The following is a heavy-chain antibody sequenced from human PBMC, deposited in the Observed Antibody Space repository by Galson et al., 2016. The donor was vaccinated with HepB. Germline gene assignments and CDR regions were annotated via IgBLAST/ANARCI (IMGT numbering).Heavy chain of an antibody. J-gene: IGHJ5*01. D-gene: IGHD2-15*01. CDR1: GFIISTYD. CDR3: AKDWWSYCSAGSCYATWFDS. CDR2: IGIADDT. V-gene: IGHV3-13*01. Sequence: SLRLSCAASGFIISTYDMHWVRQAAGKGLEWVSVIGIADDTYYGDPVKGRFTISREDAKNSLYLQMNSLRAGDTAVYYCAKDWWSYCSAGSCYATWFDSWGQGTLVTVSS.